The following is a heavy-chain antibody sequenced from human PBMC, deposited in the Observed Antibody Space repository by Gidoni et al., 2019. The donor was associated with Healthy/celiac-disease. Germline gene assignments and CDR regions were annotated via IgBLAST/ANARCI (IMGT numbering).Heavy chain of an antibody. V-gene: IGHV4-34*01. Sequence: QVQLQQWGAGLLTPSETLSLTCAVYGGSFSGYYWSWIRQPPGKGLEWIGEINHSGSTNYNPSLKSRVTISVDTSKNQFSLKRSSVTAADTAVYYCARAYSYGRKGYYGMDVWGQGTTVTVSS. J-gene: IGHJ6*02. CDR1: GGSFSGYY. CDR2: INHSGST. D-gene: IGHD5-18*01. CDR3: ARAYSYGRKGYYGMDV.